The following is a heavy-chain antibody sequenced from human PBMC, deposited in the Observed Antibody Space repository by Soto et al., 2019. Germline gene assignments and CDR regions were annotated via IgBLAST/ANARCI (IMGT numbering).Heavy chain of an antibody. CDR3: ARGSEFWTRDFDY. J-gene: IGHJ4*02. CDR2: ISSSSSYI. CDR1: GFTFSSYS. Sequence: GGSLRLSCAASGFTFSSYSMNWVRQAPGKGLEWVSSISSSSSYIYYADSVKGRFTISRDNAKNSLYLQMNSLRAEDTAVYYCARGSEFWTRDFDYWGQGTLVTVSS. V-gene: IGHV3-21*01. D-gene: IGHD3-3*01.